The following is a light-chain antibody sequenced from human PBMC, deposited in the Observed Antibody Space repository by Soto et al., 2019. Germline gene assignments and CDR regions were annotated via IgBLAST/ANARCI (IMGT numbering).Light chain of an antibody. J-gene: IGKJ1*01. V-gene: IGKV3-15*01. Sequence: EIVMTRSPTTLSVSPGDRATLSCRASQSVSSNLAWYRQKPGQAPRLISYGASTRATGIPARFSGSGSGTDFTLTISRLEPEDFEVYYCQQYGSSPWTFGQGTKVDIK. CDR2: GAS. CDR3: QQYGSSPWT. CDR1: QSVSSN.